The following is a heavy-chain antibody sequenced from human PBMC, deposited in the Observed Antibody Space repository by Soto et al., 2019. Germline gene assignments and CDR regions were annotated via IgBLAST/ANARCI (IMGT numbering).Heavy chain of an antibody. Sequence: ASETLSLTCTVSGGSISSGGYYWSWIRQHPGKGLEWIGYIYYSGSTYYNPSLKSRVTISVDTSKNQFSLKLSSVTAADTAVYYCARGIDSSSYNFDYWGQGTLVTVSS. V-gene: IGHV4-31*03. CDR1: GGSISSGGYY. CDR2: IYYSGST. D-gene: IGHD6-13*01. J-gene: IGHJ4*02. CDR3: ARGIDSSSYNFDY.